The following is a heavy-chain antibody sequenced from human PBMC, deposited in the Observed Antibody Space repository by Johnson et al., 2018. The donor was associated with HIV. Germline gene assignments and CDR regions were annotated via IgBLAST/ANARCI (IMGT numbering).Heavy chain of an antibody. D-gene: IGHD6-19*01. J-gene: IGHJ3*02. CDR2: ISSKTNSYAT. V-gene: IGHV3-73*01. CDR1: GFTFSSYW. CDR3: GKVRIPVAGFDAFDI. Sequence: VQLVESGGGLVQPGGSLRLSCAASGFTFSSYWMSWVRQAPGKGLEWVGHISSKTNSYATELSASLKGRFTISRDDSKNTAYLQINSLKSEDAAVYYCGKVRIPVAGFDAFDIWGQGTMVTVSS.